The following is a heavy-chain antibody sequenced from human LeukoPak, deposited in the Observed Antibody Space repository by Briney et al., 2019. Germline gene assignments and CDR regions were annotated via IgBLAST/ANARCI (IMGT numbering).Heavy chain of an antibody. D-gene: IGHD3-9*01. Sequence: QPGGSLRLSCAASGFTFSNYGMHWVRQAPGKGLEWVAFIRSDGINKYHADSVKGRFTISRDNSKNTLYLQMNSLRAEDTAVYYCAKEGLSRGYFDWLRPQRDYYYYYMDVWGKGTTVTISS. V-gene: IGHV3-30*02. J-gene: IGHJ6*03. CDR3: AKEGLSRGYFDWLRPQRDYYYYYMDV. CDR1: GFTFSNYG. CDR2: IRSDGINK.